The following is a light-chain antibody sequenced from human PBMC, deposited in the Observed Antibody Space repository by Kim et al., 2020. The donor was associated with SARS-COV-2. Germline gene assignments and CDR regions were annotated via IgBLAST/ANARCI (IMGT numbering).Light chain of an antibody. V-gene: IGLV1-47*01. CDR2: RNN. CDR3: AAWDDSLSGWV. Sequence: GQRVTICCSGSGYNIGSNYVYWYQQLPGTAPKLLIYRNNQRPSGVPDRFSGSKSGTAASLAISGLRSEDEADYYCAAWDDSLSGWVFGGGTQLTVL. J-gene: IGLJ3*02. CDR1: GYNIGSNY.